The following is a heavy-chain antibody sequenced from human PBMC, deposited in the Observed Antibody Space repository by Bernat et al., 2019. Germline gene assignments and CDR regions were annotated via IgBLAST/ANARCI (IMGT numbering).Heavy chain of an antibody. Sequence: QVQLVESGGGVVQPGRSLRLSCAASGFTFSSYGMHWVRQAPGKGLEWVAVIWHDGSNKYYADSVKGRFAISRDNSKNTLYLQMNSLRAEDTAVYYCARGFGQQLEYWGQGTLVTVSS. CDR2: IWHDGSNK. J-gene: IGHJ4*02. D-gene: IGHD6-13*01. CDR1: GFTFSSYG. V-gene: IGHV3-33*01. CDR3: ARGFGQQLEY.